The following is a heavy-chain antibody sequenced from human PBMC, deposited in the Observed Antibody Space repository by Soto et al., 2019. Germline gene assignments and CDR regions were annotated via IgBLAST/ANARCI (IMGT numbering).Heavy chain of an antibody. D-gene: IGHD3-3*01. Sequence: PGGSLRLSCAASGFTFSSYGMHWVRQAPGKGLEWVAVISYDGSNKYYADSVKGRFTISRDNSKNTLYLQMNSLRAEDTAVYYCAKDLTPTYYDFWSGYDYYGMDVWGQGTTVTVSS. J-gene: IGHJ6*02. CDR1: GFTFSSYG. CDR3: AKDLTPTYYDFWSGYDYYGMDV. V-gene: IGHV3-30*18. CDR2: ISYDGSNK.